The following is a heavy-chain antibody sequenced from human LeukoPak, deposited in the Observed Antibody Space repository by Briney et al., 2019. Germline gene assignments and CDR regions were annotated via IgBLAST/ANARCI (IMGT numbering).Heavy chain of an antibody. Sequence: GGSLRLSCAASGFSFDDYGMTWVRQAPGKGLEWVSVINWNGANTGYADSVKGRFTISRDNAKNSLHLQMNSLRAEDTAFYYCARALYASSSWHTFDIWGQGTMATVSS. CDR3: ARALYASSSWHTFDI. CDR2: INWNGANT. CDR1: GFSFDDYG. V-gene: IGHV3-20*04. J-gene: IGHJ3*02. D-gene: IGHD6-13*01.